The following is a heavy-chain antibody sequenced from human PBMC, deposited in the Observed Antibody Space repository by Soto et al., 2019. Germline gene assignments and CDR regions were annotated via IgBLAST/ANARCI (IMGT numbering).Heavy chain of an antibody. CDR2: ISNDGSST. CDR1: GFTFSSYW. D-gene: IGHD2-2*01. Sequence: EMQLVESGGGLVQPGGSLRLSCAASGFTFSSYWMHWVRQAPGKGLVWVSCISNDGSSTSYADSVKGRFTISRDNAENTLFLQVNSLRAEDTAVYYCARVPYCSSTSCYSYFDYWGQGTLVTVSS. V-gene: IGHV3-74*01. J-gene: IGHJ4*02. CDR3: ARVPYCSSTSCYSYFDY.